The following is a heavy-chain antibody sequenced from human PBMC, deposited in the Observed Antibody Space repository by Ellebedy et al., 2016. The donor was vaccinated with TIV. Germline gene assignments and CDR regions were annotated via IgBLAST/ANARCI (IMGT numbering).Heavy chain of an antibody. CDR1: GFTFKNCD. Sequence: PGGSLRLSCGASGFTFKNCDMNWVRQAPGKGLEWVSGIRYNGGSTYYADSVKGRFTISRDNSKNTLYLQMNSLRAEDTAVYYCAKVNWNDANSWGQGTLVTVSS. V-gene: IGHV3-23*01. D-gene: IGHD1-1*01. CDR2: IRYNGGST. J-gene: IGHJ4*02. CDR3: AKVNWNDANS.